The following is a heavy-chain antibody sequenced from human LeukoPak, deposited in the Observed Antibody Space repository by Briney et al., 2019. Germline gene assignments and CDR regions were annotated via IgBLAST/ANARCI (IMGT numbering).Heavy chain of an antibody. V-gene: IGHV3-23*01. J-gene: IGHJ4*02. Sequence: GGSLRLSCAASGFSFSNNAMSWVRRAPGKGLEWVSDISFSGGTTNYADSVKGRFTISRDNSNNTLYLQMNSLRAEDTAVYYCAKGTSGGTYYALGYWGQGTLVTVSS. CDR2: ISFSGGTT. CDR1: GFSFSNNA. CDR3: AKGTSGGTYYALGY. D-gene: IGHD1-26*01.